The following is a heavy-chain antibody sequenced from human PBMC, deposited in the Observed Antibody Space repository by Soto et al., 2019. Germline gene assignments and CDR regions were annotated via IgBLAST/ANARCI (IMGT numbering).Heavy chain of an antibody. Sequence: SETLSLTCSVSGGSISSTSYYWGGIRQPPGKGLEWIGSIYYSGSIYHNPSLKSRISTSVDTSKNQFSLKLNSVTAADTALYYCARLLYDRSGYYYFDYWGRGTLVT. CDR1: GGSISSTSYY. CDR3: ARLLYDRSGYYYFDY. J-gene: IGHJ4*02. V-gene: IGHV4-39*01. CDR2: IYYSGSI. D-gene: IGHD3-22*01.